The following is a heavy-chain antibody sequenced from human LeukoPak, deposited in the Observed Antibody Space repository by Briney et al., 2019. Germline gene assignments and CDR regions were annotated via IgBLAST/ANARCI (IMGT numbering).Heavy chain of an antibody. D-gene: IGHD3-22*01. J-gene: IGHJ4*02. Sequence: GASVKVSSKASGGTYSSYAISWVRQAPGQGLEWMGGIIPIFGTANYAQKFQGRVTITADESTSTAYMELSSLRSEDTAVYYCATNYYDSSGFDYWGQGTLVTVSS. CDR1: GGTYSSYA. CDR3: ATNYYDSSGFDY. V-gene: IGHV1-69*13. CDR2: IIPIFGTA.